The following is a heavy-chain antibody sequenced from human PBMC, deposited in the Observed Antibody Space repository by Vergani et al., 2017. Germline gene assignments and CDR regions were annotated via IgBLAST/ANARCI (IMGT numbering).Heavy chain of an antibody. D-gene: IGHD4-11*01. Sequence: EVQLVESGGGLVQPGRSLRLSWAASGFTFDEYAMHWVRQAPGKGLEWVSGISCNSGSTGYADSVKGRFTISRDNAKNSLYLQMNSLRAEDTALYYCAKEIVTNLLAGMAFDYWGQGTLVTVSS. V-gene: IGHV3-9*01. CDR2: ISCNSGST. CDR1: GFTFDEYA. J-gene: IGHJ4*02. CDR3: AKEIVTNLLAGMAFDY.